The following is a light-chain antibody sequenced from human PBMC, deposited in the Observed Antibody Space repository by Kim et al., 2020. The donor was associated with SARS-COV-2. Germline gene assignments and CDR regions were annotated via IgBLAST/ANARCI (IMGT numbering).Light chain of an antibody. V-gene: IGLV1-47*01. CDR2: RNI. CDR3: AAWDDSLRGVV. J-gene: IGLJ3*02. Sequence: VLTQPPSASGTPGQRVTISCSGSSSNIGSNYVYWYQQLPGTAPKLLIYRNIQRPSGVPDRFSGSKSGTSVSLAISGLRSEDVADYYCAAWDDSLRGVVFGGGTQLTVL. CDR1: SSNIGSNY.